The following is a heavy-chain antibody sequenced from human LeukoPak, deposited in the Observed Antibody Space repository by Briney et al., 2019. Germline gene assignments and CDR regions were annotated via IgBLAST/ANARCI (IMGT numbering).Heavy chain of an antibody. CDR1: GGSVISSGYY. CDR3: ARGRIHSRRFSYYMDV. Sequence: SETLSLTCTVSGGSVISSGYYWAWIRRPPGKGLEWIGNIYYSGSTYYNPSLKSRVTISVDTSKNQFSLKLSSVTAADTAVYYCARGRIHSRRFSYYMDVWGKGTTVTVSS. J-gene: IGHJ6*03. D-gene: IGHD2-15*01. V-gene: IGHV4-39*01. CDR2: IYYSGST.